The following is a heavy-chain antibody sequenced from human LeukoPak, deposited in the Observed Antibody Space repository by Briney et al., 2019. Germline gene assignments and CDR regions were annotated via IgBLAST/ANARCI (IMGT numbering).Heavy chain of an antibody. V-gene: IGHV4-4*07. CDR3: ARDLIWDCYYDSSGCITAFDI. CDR2: IYTSGST. CDR1: GGSISSYY. J-gene: IGHJ3*02. D-gene: IGHD3-22*01. Sequence: PSETLSLTCTVSGGSISSYYWSWIRQPAGKGLEWIGRIYTSGSTNYNPSLKSRVTMSVDTSKNQFSLKLSSVTAADTAVYYCARDLIWDCYYDSSGCITAFDIWGQGTMVTVSS.